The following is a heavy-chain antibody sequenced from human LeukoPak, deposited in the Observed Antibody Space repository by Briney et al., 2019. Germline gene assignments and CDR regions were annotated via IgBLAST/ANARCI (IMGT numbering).Heavy chain of an antibody. D-gene: IGHD3-22*01. CDR1: GFTFDDYG. Sequence: PGGSLRLSCAASGFTFDDYGMNWVRQAPGKGLEWVSYISSSGSTMYYADSVKGRFTISRDNAKNSLYLQMNSLRAEDTAVYYCARADYDSSGYNDYWGQGTLVTVSS. CDR2: ISSSGSTM. V-gene: IGHV3-48*03. CDR3: ARADYDSSGYNDY. J-gene: IGHJ4*02.